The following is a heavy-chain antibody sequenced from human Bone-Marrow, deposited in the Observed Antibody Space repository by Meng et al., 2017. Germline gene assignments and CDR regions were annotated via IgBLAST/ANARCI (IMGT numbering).Heavy chain of an antibody. J-gene: IGHJ4*02. V-gene: IGHV4-34*01. CDR1: GGSFSGYY. D-gene: IGHD3-10*01. CDR2: INHSGST. CDR3: ARGGVRGGIDY. Sequence: QVGLQQWGAGLLKPSAALSLTCAVYGGSFSGYYWSWIRQPPGKGLEWIGEINHSGSTNYNPSLKSRVTISVDTSKNQFSLKLSSVTAADTAVYYCARGGVRGGIDYWGQGTLVTVSS.